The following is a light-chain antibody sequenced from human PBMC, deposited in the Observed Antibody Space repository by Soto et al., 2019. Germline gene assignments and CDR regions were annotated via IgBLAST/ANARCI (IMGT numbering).Light chain of an antibody. J-gene: IGLJ7*01. CDR3: QTWCTGSAIVV. CDR1: SGHSNDA. V-gene: IGLV4-69*01. Sequence: QSVLTQSPSASASLGASVKLTCTLSSGHSNDAIAWHQQQPEKGPRYLMKVNSGGSHSKGDGIPDRFSGSSSGAERYPFISSLQSEDEADYYCQTWCTGSAIVVFGGGTQLTVL. CDR2: VNSGGSH.